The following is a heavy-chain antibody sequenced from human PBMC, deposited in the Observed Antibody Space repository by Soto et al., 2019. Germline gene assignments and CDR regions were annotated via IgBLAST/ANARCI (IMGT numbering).Heavy chain of an antibody. D-gene: IGHD3-3*01. CDR2: ITWNSRVL. CDR3: AKGRYDFWSPYYFDS. CDR1: GLNFDDFA. V-gene: IGHV3-9*01. J-gene: IGHJ4*02. Sequence: GGSLSLSCVGTGLNFDDFAMHWVRQAPGKRLEWVSGITWNSRVLAYADSVKGRFTISRDNARNSLYLQMDSLRDEDTALYYCAKGRYDFWSPYYFDSWGQGTLVTVSS.